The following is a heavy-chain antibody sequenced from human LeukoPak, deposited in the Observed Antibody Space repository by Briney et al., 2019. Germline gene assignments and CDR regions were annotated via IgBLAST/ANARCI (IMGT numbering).Heavy chain of an antibody. J-gene: IGHJ4*02. V-gene: IGHV3-74*01. D-gene: IGHD6-13*01. CDR3: ARDASIAAAGTVY. CDR1: GFTFSSYW. Sequence: GGSLRLSCAASGFTFSSYWMHWVRQAPGKGLVWVSRINSDGSSTTYADSVKGRFTISRDNAKNSLYLQMNSLRAEDTAVYYCARDASIAAAGTVYWGQGTLVTVSS. CDR2: INSDGSST.